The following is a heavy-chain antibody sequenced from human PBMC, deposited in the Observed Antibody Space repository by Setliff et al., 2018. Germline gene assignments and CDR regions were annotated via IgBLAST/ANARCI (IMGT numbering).Heavy chain of an antibody. V-gene: IGHV1-69*13. CDR1: GGTFSSSG. J-gene: IGHJ4*02. Sequence: SVKVSCKSSGGTFSSSGITWVRQAPGQGLQWLGRFIPILGATNYAQNFQGRVTISADESARTAYMELSSLRFEDTAVYYCARDTRDKYDTSGYYLSFDSWGQGALVTVSS. D-gene: IGHD3-22*01. CDR3: ARDTRDKYDTSGYYLSFDS. CDR2: FIPILGAT.